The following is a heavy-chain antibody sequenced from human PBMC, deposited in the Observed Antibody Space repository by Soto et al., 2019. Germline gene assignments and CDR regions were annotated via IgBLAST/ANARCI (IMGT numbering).Heavy chain of an antibody. Sequence: PSETLSLTCTVSGGSISSYYWSWIRQPPGKGLEWIGYIYYSGSTNYNPSLKSRVTISVDTSKNQFSLKLSSVTAADTAVYYCARVVKGSGYDFSSPGGGRYYYYYYGMDVWGQGTTVTAP. CDR3: ARVVKGSGYDFSSPGGGRYYYYYYGMDV. CDR2: IYYSGST. CDR1: GGSISSYY. D-gene: IGHD5-12*01. J-gene: IGHJ6*02. V-gene: IGHV4-59*01.